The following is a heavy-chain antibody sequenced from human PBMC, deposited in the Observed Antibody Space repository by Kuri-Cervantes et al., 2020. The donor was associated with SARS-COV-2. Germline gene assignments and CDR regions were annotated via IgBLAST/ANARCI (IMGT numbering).Heavy chain of an antibody. Sequence: GESLKISCAASGFTFSSYSMNWVRQAPGKGLEWVSSISSSSSYIYYADSVKGRFTISRDNAKNSLYLQMNSLRAEDTAVYYCARGSCSSTGCYYTNWFDPWGQGTLVTVSS. CDR1: GFTFSSYS. CDR3: ARGSCSSTGCYYTNWFDP. J-gene: IGHJ5*02. CDR2: ISSSSSYI. D-gene: IGHD2-2*01. V-gene: IGHV3-21*01.